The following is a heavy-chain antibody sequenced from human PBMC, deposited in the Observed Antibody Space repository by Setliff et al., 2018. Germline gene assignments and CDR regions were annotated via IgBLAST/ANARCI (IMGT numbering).Heavy chain of an antibody. V-gene: IGHV3-33*08. D-gene: IGHD2-15*01. CDR2: IWHDGGNK. CDR1: GFTFSNYR. CDR3: ARTCSGSGCYAGLES. J-gene: IGHJ4*02. Sequence: GESPKISCAASGFTFSNYRMHWVRQAPGKGLEWVAVIWHDGGNKYHADSVKGRFTISRDNSKNTLYLQMNSLRPEDTAVYYCARTCSGSGCYAGLESWGQGTPVTVSS.